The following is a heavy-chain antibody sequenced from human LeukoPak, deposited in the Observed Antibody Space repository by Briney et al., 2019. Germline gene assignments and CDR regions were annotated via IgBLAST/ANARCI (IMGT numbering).Heavy chain of an antibody. D-gene: IGHD3-9*01. CDR1: GFTFSTKY. V-gene: IGHV3-66*01. CDR2: FYSGGST. J-gene: IGHJ4*02. Sequence: GGSLTLSCAASGFTFSTKYMSWVRQAPGKGLEWVSLFYSGGSTYYSDSVKGRFTISRDNSKSTLYLQMNNLRADDTAVYYCARFSDWLFTYFDYWGQGTLVTVSS. CDR3: ARFSDWLFTYFDY.